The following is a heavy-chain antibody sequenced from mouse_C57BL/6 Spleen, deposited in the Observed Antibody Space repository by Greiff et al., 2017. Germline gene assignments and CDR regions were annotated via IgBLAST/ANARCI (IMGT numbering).Heavy chain of an antibody. CDR1: GFTFSDYG. CDR2: ISSGSSTI. V-gene: IGHV5-17*01. D-gene: IGHD3-1*01. J-gene: IGHJ1*03. CDR3: ARGLLKWYFDV. Sequence: EVMLVESGGGLVKPGGSLKLSCAASGFTFSDYGMHWVRQAPEKGLEWVAYISSGSSTIYYADTVKGRFTISSDNAKNTLFLQMTSLRSEDTAMYYCARGLLKWYFDVWGTGTTVTVSS.